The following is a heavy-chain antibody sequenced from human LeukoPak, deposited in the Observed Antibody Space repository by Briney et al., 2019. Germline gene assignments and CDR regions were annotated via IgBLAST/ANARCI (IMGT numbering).Heavy chain of an antibody. V-gene: IGHV3-21*01. D-gene: IGHD6-13*01. CDR2: ISTSSIYI. CDR3: ATSSSWYAFDP. Sequence: GGSLRLSCAASGFTFSSYSMNWVRQAPGKGLEWVSSISTSSIYIYYADSVKGRFTISRDNAKNSLYLQMNSLRAEDTAVYYCATSSSWYAFDPWGQGTLVTISS. J-gene: IGHJ5*02. CDR1: GFTFSSYS.